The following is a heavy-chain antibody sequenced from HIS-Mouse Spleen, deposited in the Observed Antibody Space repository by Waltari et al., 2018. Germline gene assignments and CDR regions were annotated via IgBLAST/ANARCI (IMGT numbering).Heavy chain of an antibody. J-gene: IGHJ5*02. CDR3: AKSGYSYGYWFDP. V-gene: IGHV1-2*02. Sequence: QVQLVQSGAEVKKPGASVKVSCKASGYTFTGYYMHWVRQAPGQGLEWMGWINPNRVGTNYAQKVQGRVTMTRDTSISTAYMELSRLRSDDTAVYYCAKSGYSYGYWFDPWGQGTLVTVSS. CDR1: GYTFTGYY. D-gene: IGHD5-18*01. CDR2: INPNRVGT.